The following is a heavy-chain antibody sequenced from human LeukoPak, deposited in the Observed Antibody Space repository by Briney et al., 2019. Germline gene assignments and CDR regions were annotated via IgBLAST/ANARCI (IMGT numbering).Heavy chain of an antibody. CDR1: GFTFDDYG. J-gene: IGHJ4*02. D-gene: IGHD1-26*01. V-gene: IGHV3-20*04. Sequence: GGSLRLSCGASGFTFDDYGMSWGRQAPGKGLKWGSGINWDGGSTGYADSVKGRFTISRDNAKNSLYLQMNSLRAEDTALYYCASMVGSYYGTPPDYWGQGTLVTVSS. CDR2: INWDGGST. CDR3: ASMVGSYYGTPPDY.